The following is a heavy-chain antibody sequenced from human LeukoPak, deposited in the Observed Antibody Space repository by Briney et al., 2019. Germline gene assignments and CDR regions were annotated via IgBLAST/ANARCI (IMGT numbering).Heavy chain of an antibody. Sequence: GGSLRLSCAASGFTVSSNYMSWVRQAPGKGLEWVSVINSGGSTNYADSVKGRFTISSDNSKNTLYLQMNSLRAEETAVSYCARWASRYYFDYWGRGTLVSVSS. CDR1: GFTVSSNY. V-gene: IGHV3-53*01. J-gene: IGHJ4*02. CDR3: ARWASRYYFDY. CDR2: INSGGST. D-gene: IGHD5-12*01.